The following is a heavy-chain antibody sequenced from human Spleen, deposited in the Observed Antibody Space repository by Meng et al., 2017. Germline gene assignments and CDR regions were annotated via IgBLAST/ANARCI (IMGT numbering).Heavy chain of an antibody. J-gene: IGHJ4*02. V-gene: IGHV1-2*07. D-gene: IGHD3-3*01. Sequence: ASVKVSCKVSGGIFSSYAISWVRQAPGQGLEWIGWIKPNDGGTNYAHKVVGRVTVTRDMSTTTVYMDMSRLTYDDTAVYYCAILEGGWGQGTVVTVSS. CDR1: GGIFSSYA. CDR2: IKPNDGGT. CDR3: AILEGG.